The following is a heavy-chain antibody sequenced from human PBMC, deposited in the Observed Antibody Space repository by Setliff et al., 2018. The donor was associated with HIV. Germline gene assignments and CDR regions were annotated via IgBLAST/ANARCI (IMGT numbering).Heavy chain of an antibody. Sequence: SETLSLTCTVSGYSISSGYYWGWIRQPPGKGLEWIGSIHDSGRTYYNPSLKSRVTISVDTSKIQFSLNLNSVTAADTAVYYCARAKLGWRPYAMDVWGQGTAVTAP. J-gene: IGHJ6*02. CDR3: ARAKLGWRPYAMDV. D-gene: IGHD6-13*01. CDR1: GYSISSGYY. CDR2: IHDSGRT. V-gene: IGHV4-38-2*02.